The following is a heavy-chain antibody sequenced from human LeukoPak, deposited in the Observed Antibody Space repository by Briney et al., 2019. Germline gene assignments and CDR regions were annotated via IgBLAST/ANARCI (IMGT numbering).Heavy chain of an antibody. J-gene: IGHJ6*03. Sequence: SETLSLTCTVSGGSISSYYWSWIRQSPGKGLEWIGSIYFDGETSYSPSFKSRLIISIDTSKNQFSLNLTSVTAADTALYYCARHRKSARNYLYYYMDVWGKGTTVTVSS. CDR2: IYFDGET. CDR1: GGSISSYY. D-gene: IGHD6-6*01. CDR3: ARHRKSARNYLYYYMDV. V-gene: IGHV4-59*05.